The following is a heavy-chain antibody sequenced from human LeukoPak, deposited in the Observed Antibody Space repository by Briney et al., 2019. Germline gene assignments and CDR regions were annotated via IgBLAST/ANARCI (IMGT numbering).Heavy chain of an antibody. CDR2: IYHSGST. CDR3: ARVRSNYSHGMDV. Sequence: SETLSLTCAVSGGSISSGGYSWSWIRQPPGKGLEWIGYIYHSGSTYYNPSLKSRVTISVDRSKNQFSLKLSSVTAADTAVYYCARVRSNYSHGMDVWGQGATVTVPS. CDR1: GGSISSGGYS. V-gene: IGHV4-30-2*01. D-gene: IGHD4-4*01. J-gene: IGHJ6*02.